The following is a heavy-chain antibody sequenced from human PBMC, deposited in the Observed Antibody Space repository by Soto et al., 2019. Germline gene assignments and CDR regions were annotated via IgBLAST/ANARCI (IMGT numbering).Heavy chain of an antibody. Sequence: PGGSLRLSCAASGFTVSSNYMSWVRQAPGKGLEWVSVIYSGGSTYYADSVKGRFTISRDNSKNTLYLQMNSLRAEDTAVYYCAKDMVSPVTAISYGMDVWGQGTTVTVSS. CDR2: IYSGGST. D-gene: IGHD2-21*02. V-gene: IGHV3-53*05. J-gene: IGHJ6*02. CDR1: GFTVSSNY. CDR3: AKDMVSPVTAISYGMDV.